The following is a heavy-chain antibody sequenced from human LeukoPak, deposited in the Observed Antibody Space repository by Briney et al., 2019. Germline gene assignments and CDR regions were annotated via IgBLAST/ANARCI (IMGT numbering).Heavy chain of an antibody. CDR3: ARGVVVAAGIDY. J-gene: IGHJ4*02. Sequence: GGSLRLSCAASGFTFSNYWMNWVRQAPGKGLEWVANIKQDGSEKYYVDSVKGRFTISRDNAKNSLYLQMNSLRAEDTAVYYCARGVVVAAGIDYWGQGTLVTVSS. V-gene: IGHV3-7*01. D-gene: IGHD2-2*01. CDR2: IKQDGSEK. CDR1: GFTFSNYW.